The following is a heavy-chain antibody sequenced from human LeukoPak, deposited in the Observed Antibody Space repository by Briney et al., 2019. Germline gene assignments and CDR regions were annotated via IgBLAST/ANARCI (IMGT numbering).Heavy chain of an antibody. Sequence: GGSLRLSCAASGFTVSSNYMSWVRQAPGKGLEWVSSINSRSSYIYYADSVKGRFTISRDNAKNSLYLQMNSLRAEDTAVYYCARDADTLWIQRADNAFGIWGQGTMVTVSS. D-gene: IGHD5-18*01. CDR2: INSRSSYI. CDR3: ARDADTLWIQRADNAFGI. CDR1: GFTVSSNY. J-gene: IGHJ3*02. V-gene: IGHV3-21*01.